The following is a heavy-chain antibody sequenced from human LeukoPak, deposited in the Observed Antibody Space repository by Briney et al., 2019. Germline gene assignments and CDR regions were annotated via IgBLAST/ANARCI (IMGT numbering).Heavy chain of an antibody. CDR1: GYTFTSYY. D-gene: IGHD3-22*01. CDR2: INPSGGST. V-gene: IGHV1-46*01. J-gene: IGHJ4*02. CDR3: ARGDYYDSSIDY. Sequence: ASVKVSCKASGYTFTSYYMHWVRQAPGQGLEWMGIINPSGGSTSYAQKFQGRVTITRDTSANTAYMELSSLRSEDTAVYYCARGDYYDSSIDYWGQGTLVTVSS.